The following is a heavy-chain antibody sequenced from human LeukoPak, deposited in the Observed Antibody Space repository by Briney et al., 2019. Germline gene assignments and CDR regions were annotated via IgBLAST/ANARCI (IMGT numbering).Heavy chain of an antibody. D-gene: IGHD6-13*01. CDR3: ARDRSYSSSWSENWFDP. CDR1: GYTFTGYY. CDR2: INPNSGGT. V-gene: IGHV1-2*02. Sequence: ASVKVSCKASGYTFTGYYMHWVRQAPGQGLEWMGWINPNSGGTNYAQKFQGRVTMTRDTSISTAYMELSRLRSDDTAVYYCARDRSYSSSWSENWFDPWGQGTLVTVSS. J-gene: IGHJ5*02.